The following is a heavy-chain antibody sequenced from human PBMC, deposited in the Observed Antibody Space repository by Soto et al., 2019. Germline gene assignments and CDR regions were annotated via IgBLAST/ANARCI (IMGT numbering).Heavy chain of an antibody. CDR2: ISSSSSTI. CDR3: ARDYCSGGSCYFDYHYYMDV. Sequence: GGSLRLSCAASGFTFSSYSMNWVRQAPGKGLEWVSYISSSSSTIYYADSVKGRFTISRDNAKNSLYLQMNSLRAEDTAVYYCARDYCSGGSCYFDYHYYMDVWGKGTSVTVSS. D-gene: IGHD2-15*01. V-gene: IGHV3-48*01. CDR1: GFTFSSYS. J-gene: IGHJ6*03.